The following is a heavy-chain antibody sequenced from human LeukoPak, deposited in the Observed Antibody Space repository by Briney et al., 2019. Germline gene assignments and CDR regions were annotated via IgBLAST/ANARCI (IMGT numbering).Heavy chain of an antibody. CDR1: GFTFSNAW. J-gene: IGHJ4*02. CDR3: ARNENSGWGYFDY. Sequence: GSLRLSCAASGFTFSNAWMSWVRQAPGKGLEWVSVIGGSNGITFYVGSVKGRFTISRDNSKDTLYLQMNSLRAEDTAVYYCARNENSGWGYFDYWGQGTLVTVSS. V-gene: IGHV3-23*01. D-gene: IGHD5-12*01. CDR2: IGGSNGIT.